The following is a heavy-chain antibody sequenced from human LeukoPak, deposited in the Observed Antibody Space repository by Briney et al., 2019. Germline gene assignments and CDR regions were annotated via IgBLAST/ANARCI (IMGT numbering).Heavy chain of an antibody. Sequence: SETLSLTCTVSGGSISSYYWSWIRQPPGKGLEWIGYIYYSGSTNYNPSLKSRVTIPVDTSKNQFSLKLSSVTAADTAVYYCASSWDSGYAYWGQGTLVTVSS. D-gene: IGHD5-12*01. V-gene: IGHV4-59*01. CDR2: IYYSGST. J-gene: IGHJ4*02. CDR1: GGSISSYY. CDR3: ASSWDSGYAY.